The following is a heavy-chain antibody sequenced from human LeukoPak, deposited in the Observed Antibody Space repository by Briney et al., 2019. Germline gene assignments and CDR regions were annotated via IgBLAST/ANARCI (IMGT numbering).Heavy chain of an antibody. J-gene: IGHJ4*02. V-gene: IGHV4-61*01. Sequence: KPSETLSLTCTVSGGSISSSSYYWGWIRQPPGKGLEWIGYIYYSGSTNYNPSLKSRVTISVDTSKNQFSLKLSSVTAADTAVYYCARDDSSGYWRYWGQGTLVTVSS. D-gene: IGHD3-22*01. CDR2: IYYSGST. CDR1: GGSISSSSYY. CDR3: ARDDSSGYWRY.